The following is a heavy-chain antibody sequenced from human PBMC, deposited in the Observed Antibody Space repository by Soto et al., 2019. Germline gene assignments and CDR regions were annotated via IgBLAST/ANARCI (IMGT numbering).Heavy chain of an antibody. CDR3: ARHWPSAWYWLT. CDR1: GDSISSSTYF. D-gene: IGHD6-19*01. Sequence: SETLSLTCSVSGDSISSSTYFWGWLRQPPGKGLEWIGSFYYSGSTYYTPSLKSRATISVDTSKNQFSLRLTSVTAADTALYYCARHWPSAWYWLTWGQGTMVTVSS. CDR2: FYYSGST. V-gene: IGHV4-39*01. J-gene: IGHJ3*01.